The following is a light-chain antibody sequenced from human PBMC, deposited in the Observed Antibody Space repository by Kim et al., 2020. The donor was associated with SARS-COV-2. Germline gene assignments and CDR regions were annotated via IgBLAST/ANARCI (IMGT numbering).Light chain of an antibody. CDR3: QQYSHWPPVT. V-gene: IGKV3-15*01. J-gene: IGKJ4*01. Sequence: SPGERVTLSCRASQSITTNLAWYQHKPGQAPRLLIFGAPTRATGIAARFSGSGSGTEFTLTISSLQSDDVAVYYCQQYSHWPPVTFGGGTKVDIK. CDR2: GAP. CDR1: QSITTN.